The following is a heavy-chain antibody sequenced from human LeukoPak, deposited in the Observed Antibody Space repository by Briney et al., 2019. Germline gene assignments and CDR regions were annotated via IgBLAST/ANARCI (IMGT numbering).Heavy chain of an antibody. J-gene: IGHJ4*02. CDR2: INHSGST. CDR3: AREVVGATRFDY. D-gene: IGHD1-26*01. Sequence: PSETLSLTCAVYGGSFSGYYWSWIRQPPGKGLEWIGEINHSGSTNYNPSLKSRVTISVDTSKNQFSLKLSSVTAADTAVYYCAREVVGATRFDYWGQGTLVTVSS. V-gene: IGHV4-34*01. CDR1: GGSFSGYY.